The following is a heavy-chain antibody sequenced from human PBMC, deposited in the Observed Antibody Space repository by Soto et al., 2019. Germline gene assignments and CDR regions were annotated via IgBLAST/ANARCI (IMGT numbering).Heavy chain of an antibody. CDR1: GFTFSSYS. J-gene: IGHJ3*02. D-gene: IGHD5-12*01. CDR2: ISYSSSTI. CDR3: ARALTLVATITGDAFDI. Sequence: GGSLRLSCAASGFTFSSYSMNWVRQAPGKGLEWLSYISYSSSTIYYADSVKGRFTVSRDNAKNSLYLQMNSLRAEDTAVYYCARALTLVATITGDAFDIWGQGTMVTVSS. V-gene: IGHV3-48*01.